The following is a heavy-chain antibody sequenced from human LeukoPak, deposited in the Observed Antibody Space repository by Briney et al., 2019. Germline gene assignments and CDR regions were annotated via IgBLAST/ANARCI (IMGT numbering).Heavy chain of an antibody. CDR3: ARGRITMIVVVPPAY. CDR1: GFTFSSYA. D-gene: IGHD3-22*01. V-gene: IGHV3-30-3*01. J-gene: IGHJ4*02. Sequence: GGSLRLSCAASGFTFSSYAMHWVRQAPGKGLEWVAVISYDGSNKYYADSVKGRFTISRDNSKNTLYLQMNSLRAEDTAVYYCARGRITMIVVVPPAYWGQGTLVTVFS. CDR2: ISYDGSNK.